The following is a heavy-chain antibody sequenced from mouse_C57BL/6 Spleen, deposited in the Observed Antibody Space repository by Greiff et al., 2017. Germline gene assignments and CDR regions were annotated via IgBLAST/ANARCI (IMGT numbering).Heavy chain of an antibody. CDR2: IDPEDGDT. CDR1: GFNIKDYY. J-gene: IGHJ1*03. Sequence: VQLQQSGAELVRPGASVKLSCTASGFNIKDYYMHWVKQRPEQGLEWIGRIDPEDGDTEYAPKFQGKATMTADTSSNTAYLQLSSLTSEDTAVYYCTTSYSNYWYFDVWGTGTTVTVPS. D-gene: IGHD2-5*01. V-gene: IGHV14-1*01. CDR3: TTSYSNYWYFDV.